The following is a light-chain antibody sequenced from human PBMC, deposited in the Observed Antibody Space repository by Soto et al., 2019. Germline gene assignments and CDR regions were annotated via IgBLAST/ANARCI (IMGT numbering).Light chain of an antibody. Sequence: EIVLTQSPGTLSLSPGERANLSCRASQSVSGNYLAWYQQKPGQSPSLLIYGSSDRATGIPDRFSGSGSGTDFTLTITRVEPEDFAVYYCQQYGSSPPYTFGQGTKLEIK. J-gene: IGKJ2*01. CDR1: QSVSGNY. V-gene: IGKV3-20*01. CDR3: QQYGSSPPYT. CDR2: GSS.